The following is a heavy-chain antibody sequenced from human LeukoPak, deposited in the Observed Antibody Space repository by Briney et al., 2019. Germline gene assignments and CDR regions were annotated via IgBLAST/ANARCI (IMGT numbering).Heavy chain of an antibody. CDR1: GYTFTGYY. CDR2: INPNSGGT. CDR3: ARGPVGASYDY. V-gene: IGHV1-2*02. Sequence: ASVKVSCKASGYTFTGYYMHWVRPAPGQGLECMGWINPNSGGTNYAQKFQGRVTMTRDTSISTAYMELSRLRSDDTAVYYCARGPVGASYDYWGQGTLVIVSS. J-gene: IGHJ4*02. D-gene: IGHD1-26*01.